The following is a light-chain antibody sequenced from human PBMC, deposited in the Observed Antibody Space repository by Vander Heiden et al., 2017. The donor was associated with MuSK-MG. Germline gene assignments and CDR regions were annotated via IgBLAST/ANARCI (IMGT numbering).Light chain of an antibody. CDR2: DVS. J-gene: IGLJ1*01. V-gene: IGLV2-14*03. CDR3: SSYTSSRTYV. CDR1: SSYVGDYKY. Sequence: SALTQPASVSAAPGQSITISCTGTSSYVGDYKYVSWYQHHPGKAPKLMIYDVSNRPARISSRFSGSKSGTTASLTISGRQAEEEADYYCSSYTSSRTYVFGTGTKVTVL.